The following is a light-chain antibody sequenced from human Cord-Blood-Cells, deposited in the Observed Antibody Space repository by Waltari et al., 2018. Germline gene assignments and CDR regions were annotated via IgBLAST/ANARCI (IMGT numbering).Light chain of an antibody. CDR1: QSISSY. J-gene: IGKJ1*01. CDR3: QQRYSTLWT. V-gene: IGKV1-39*01. Sequence: IQMTQSPSSLSESVGDRVTITCRASQSISSYLNWHQQKPGKAPKLLIYAASSLQSGVPSRFSGSGSGTDFTLTISSLQPEDFATYYCQQRYSTLWTFGQWTKVEIK. CDR2: AAS.